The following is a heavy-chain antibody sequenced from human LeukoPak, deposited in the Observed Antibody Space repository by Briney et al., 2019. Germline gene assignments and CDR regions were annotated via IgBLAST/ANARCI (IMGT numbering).Heavy chain of an antibody. CDR2: ISRSGSNI. Sequence: PGGSLRLSCAASGFTFSSYEMHWVRQAPGKGLEWVSYISRSGSNIYYADSVKGRFTISRDNAKNSLYLQMNSLRAEDTAVYYCARDRDGDYGDYWGQGTLVTVSS. CDR3: ARDRDGDYGDY. J-gene: IGHJ4*02. CDR1: GFTFSSYE. V-gene: IGHV3-48*03. D-gene: IGHD4-17*01.